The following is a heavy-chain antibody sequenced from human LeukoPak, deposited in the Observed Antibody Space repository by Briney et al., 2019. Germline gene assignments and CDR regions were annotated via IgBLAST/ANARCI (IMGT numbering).Heavy chain of an antibody. Sequence: GGSLTLSCPASGFTLSSNYMTGVRQAPSKGLEWVSVIYSGGGTYYADSVKGRFTISRDNSKNTLYLQMNSLRAEDTAVYYCAKGPGSWYFQHWGQGTLVTVSS. CDR3: AKGPGSWYFQH. V-gene: IGHV3-66*01. D-gene: IGHD6-13*01. J-gene: IGHJ1*01. CDR2: IYSGGGT. CDR1: GFTLSSNY.